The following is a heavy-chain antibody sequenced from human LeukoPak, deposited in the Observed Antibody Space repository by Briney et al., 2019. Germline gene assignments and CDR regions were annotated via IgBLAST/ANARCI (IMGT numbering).Heavy chain of an antibody. CDR3: ARERGGYYDTSGDAFDI. Sequence: SETLSLTCTVSGYSISSSYYWSWIRQPAGKGLEWIGRIYTSGSTNYNPSLKSRVTMSVDTSKNQFSLKLSSVTAADTAVYYCARERGGYYDTSGDAFDIWGQGTMVTVSS. CDR2: IYTSGST. J-gene: IGHJ3*02. D-gene: IGHD3-22*01. CDR1: GYSISSSYY. V-gene: IGHV4-4*07.